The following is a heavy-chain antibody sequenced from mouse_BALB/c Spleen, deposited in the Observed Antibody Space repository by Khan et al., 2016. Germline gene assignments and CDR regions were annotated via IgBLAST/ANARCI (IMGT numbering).Heavy chain of an antibody. J-gene: IGHJ4*01. V-gene: IGHV3-2*02. CDR3: ARNYRYDRAMDY. CDR2: ITYSGST. Sequence: EVKLEVSGPGLVNPSQSLSLTCTVTGYSITSDYAWNWIRQFPGNKLEWMGYITYSGSTSYNPSLKSRISITRDTSKNQFFLQLNSVTTEDTATYYCARNYRYDRAMDYWGQGTSVTVSS. CDR1: GYSITSDYA. D-gene: IGHD2-14*01.